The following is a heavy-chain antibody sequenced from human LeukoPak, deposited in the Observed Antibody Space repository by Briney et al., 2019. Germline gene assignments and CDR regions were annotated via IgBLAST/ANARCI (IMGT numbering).Heavy chain of an antibody. J-gene: IGHJ3*02. CDR1: GYTFTSYG. D-gene: IGHD5-24*01. V-gene: IGHV1-18*01. CDR3: ARVNWPGAFDI. Sequence: ASVKVSCKASGYTFTSYGISWVRQAPGQGLEWMGWISAYNGHTNYAQRFQGRVTMTTDTSTSTAYMELRSLRSDDTAVYYCARVNWPGAFDIWGQGTMVTVSS. CDR2: ISAYNGHT.